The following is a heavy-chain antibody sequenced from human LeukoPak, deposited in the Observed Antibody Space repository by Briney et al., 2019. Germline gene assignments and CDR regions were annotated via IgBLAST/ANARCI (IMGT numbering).Heavy chain of an antibody. J-gene: IGHJ4*02. CDR2: ISGSGGST. D-gene: IGHD3-3*01. CDR1: GFTFSSYA. Sequence: SGGSLRLSCAASGFTFSSYAMSWVRQAPGKGLEWVSAISGSGGSTYYADSVKGRFTISRDNSKNTLYLQMNSLRAEDTAVYYCAKDRFWSGYEDYWGQGTLVTVSS. CDR3: AKDRFWSGYEDY. V-gene: IGHV3-23*01.